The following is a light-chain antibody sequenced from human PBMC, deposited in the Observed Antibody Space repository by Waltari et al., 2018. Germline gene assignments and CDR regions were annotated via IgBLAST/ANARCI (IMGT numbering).Light chain of an antibody. V-gene: IGLV2-23*01. CDR3: SSYAGSSAVV. CDR1: SSDVGTYNF. Sequence: HSALTQPASVSGSPGQSITISCTGTSSDVGTYNFVSWYQQHPGKAPKLMIYEGSKRPSGVSTRFSASNSGNTASLTISGLQAEDEAHYYCSSYAGSSAVVFGGGTDLTVL. CDR2: EGS. J-gene: IGLJ2*01.